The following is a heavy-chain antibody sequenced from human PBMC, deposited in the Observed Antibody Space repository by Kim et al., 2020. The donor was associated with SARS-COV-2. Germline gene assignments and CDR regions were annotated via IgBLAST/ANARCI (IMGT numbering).Heavy chain of an antibody. CDR2: INHSGSA. Sequence: SETLSLTCAVYGGSFSVYYWSWLRQPPGKGPEWIGEINHSGSASYNPSLKSRVTISVDTSKNHFSLNLTSVTAADTAVYYCATYDPPLRGLITGRFFDL. D-gene: IGHD3-10*01. J-gene: IGHJ2*01. CDR3: ATYDPPLRGLITGRFFDL. CDR1: GGSFSVYY. V-gene: IGHV4-34*01.